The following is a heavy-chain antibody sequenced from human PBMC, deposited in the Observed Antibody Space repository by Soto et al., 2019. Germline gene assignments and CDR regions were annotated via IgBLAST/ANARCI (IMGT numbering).Heavy chain of an antibody. D-gene: IGHD1-1*01. CDR2: INQDGSDY. Sequence: EVHLEESGGGLVQPGGSLRLSCAASGFTFSSYWMNWVRQAPGKGLEWVANINQDGSDYNLVASVKGRFTISRDNAKNSLFLQMNALRVEYTAVYYRARTGDGHLDFLDYWGQGILVSVSS. J-gene: IGHJ4*02. V-gene: IGHV3-7*01. CDR1: GFTFSSYW. CDR3: ARTGDGHLDFLDY.